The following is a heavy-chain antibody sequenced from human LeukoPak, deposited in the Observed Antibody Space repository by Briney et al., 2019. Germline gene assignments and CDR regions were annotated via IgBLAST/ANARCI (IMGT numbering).Heavy chain of an antibody. D-gene: IGHD1-7*01. CDR3: ARPRTSWSSHCYFDV. J-gene: IGHJ2*01. V-gene: IGHV3-11*03. CDR2: ISTSGNYI. Sequence: GGSLRLSCAASGFTFSDYYMRWLRQAPGKGLEWVAYISTSGNYIKHADSLKARFTISRHHAKNSLFPRISSLRVEHTAVYYCARPRTSWSSHCYFDVWGRGTLVTVSS. CDR1: GFTFSDYY.